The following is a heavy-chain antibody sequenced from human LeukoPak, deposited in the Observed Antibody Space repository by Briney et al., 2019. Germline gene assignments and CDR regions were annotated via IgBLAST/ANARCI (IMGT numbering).Heavy chain of an antibody. V-gene: IGHV3-21*01. CDR2: ISSSSSYI. J-gene: IGHJ4*02. CDR1: GFTFSSYS. Sequence: GGSLRLSCAASGFTFSSYSMNWVRQAPGKGLEWVSSISSSSSYIYYADSVKGRFTISRDNAKNSLYLQMNSLRAEDTAVYYCARDFSWELLASHFDYWGQGTLVTVSS. D-gene: IGHD1-26*01. CDR3: ARDFSWELLASHFDY.